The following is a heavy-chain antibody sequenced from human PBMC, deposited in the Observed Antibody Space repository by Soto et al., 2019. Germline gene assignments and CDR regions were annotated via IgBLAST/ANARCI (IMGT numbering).Heavy chain of an antibody. J-gene: IGHJ4*02. D-gene: IGHD6-19*01. CDR3: ATERIAVAGKEGDY. V-gene: IGHV1-46*03. CDR2: INPSGGST. CDR1: GYTFTSYY. Sequence: QVQLVQSGAEVKKPGASVKVSCKASGYTFTSYYMHWVRQAPGQGLEWMGIINPSGGSTSYAQKFEGRVTMTRDTSTSTVYVELSSLRSEDTAVYYCATERIAVAGKEGDYWGQGTLVTVSS.